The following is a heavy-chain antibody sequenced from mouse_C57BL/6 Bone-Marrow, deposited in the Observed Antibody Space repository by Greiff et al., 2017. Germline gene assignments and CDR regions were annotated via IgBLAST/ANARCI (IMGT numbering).Heavy chain of an antibody. CDR1: GFTFSSYA. V-gene: IGHV5-4*01. D-gene: IGHD2-4*01. Sequence: QRVESGGGLVKPGGSLKLSCAASGFTFSSYAMSWVRQTPEKRLEWVATISDGGSYTYYPDNVKGRFTISRDNAKNNLYLQMSHLKSEDTAMYYCAREGIYYDYDGGYYYAMDYWGQGTSVTVSS. J-gene: IGHJ4*01. CDR3: AREGIYYDYDGGYYYAMDY. CDR2: ISDGGSYT.